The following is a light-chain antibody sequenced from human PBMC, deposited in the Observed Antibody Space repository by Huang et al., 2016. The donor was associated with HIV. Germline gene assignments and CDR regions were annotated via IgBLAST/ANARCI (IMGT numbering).Light chain of an antibody. CDR1: HSVYSSSTSKDY. CDR2: WAS. V-gene: IGKV4-1*01. Sequence: DIIMTQSPDSLAVLLGERATLNCRSSHSVYSSSTSKDYMAWFKQKPGQPPRFLLFWASTREAGVPDRFSGSGSGTHFTLTIANLEAEDAAIYYCQQYYSSPQTFGQGTRVEVK. J-gene: IGKJ1*01. CDR3: QQYYSSPQT.